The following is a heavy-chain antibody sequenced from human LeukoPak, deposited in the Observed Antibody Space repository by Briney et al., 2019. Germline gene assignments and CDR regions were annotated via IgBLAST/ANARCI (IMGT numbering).Heavy chain of an antibody. J-gene: IGHJ3*02. D-gene: IGHD3-22*01. CDR3: ARGGGTVVAITNDAFDI. CDR1: GYTFTSYG. V-gene: IGHV1-18*01. CDR2: ISAYNGNT. Sequence: ASVKVSCKASGYTFTSYGISWVRQAPGQGLEWMGWISAYNGNTNYAQKLQGRVTMTTDTSTSTAYMELRSLRSDDTAVYYCARGGGTVVAITNDAFDIWGQGTMVTVSS.